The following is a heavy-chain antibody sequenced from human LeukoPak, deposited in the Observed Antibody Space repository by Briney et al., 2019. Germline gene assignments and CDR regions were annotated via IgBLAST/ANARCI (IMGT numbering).Heavy chain of an antibody. J-gene: IGHJ4*02. CDR1: GYTFTGYY. Sequence: ASVKVSCKASGYTFTGYYMHWVRQAPGQGLEWMGWISAYYGNTTYAQKFQGRVTMTTDTSTSTAYMELRSLRSDDTAVYYCARDSRPYCSGGSCYSGFEDWGQGTLVTVSS. D-gene: IGHD2-15*01. V-gene: IGHV1-18*04. CDR2: ISAYYGNT. CDR3: ARDSRPYCSGGSCYSGFED.